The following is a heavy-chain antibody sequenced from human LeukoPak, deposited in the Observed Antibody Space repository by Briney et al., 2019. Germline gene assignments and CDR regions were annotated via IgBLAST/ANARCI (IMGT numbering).Heavy chain of an antibody. CDR3: ARWPITMVRGARKPYYYYGMDV. CDR1: GGSFSGYY. J-gene: IGHJ6*04. D-gene: IGHD3-10*01. CDR2: INHSGST. V-gene: IGHV4-34*01. Sequence: SETLSLTCAVYGGSFSGYYWIWIRQPPGKGLEWIGEINHSGSTNYNPSLKSRVTISVDTSKNQFSLKLSSVTAADTAVYYCARWPITMVRGARKPYYYYGMDVWGKGTTVTVSS.